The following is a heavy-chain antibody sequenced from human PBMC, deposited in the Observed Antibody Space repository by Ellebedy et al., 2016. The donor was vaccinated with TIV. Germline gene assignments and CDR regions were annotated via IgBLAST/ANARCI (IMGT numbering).Heavy chain of an antibody. D-gene: IGHD5-18*01. V-gene: IGHV1-46*01. CDR1: GYTFTSYY. CDR3: ARDYYTAMVVVGPMDV. J-gene: IGHJ6*04. CDR2: INPSGGST. Sequence: ASVKVSXXASGYTFTSYYMHWVRQAPGQGLEWMGIINPSGGSTSYAQKFQGRVTMTRDTSTSTVYMELSSLRSEDTAVYYCARDYYTAMVVVGPMDVWGKGTTVTVSS.